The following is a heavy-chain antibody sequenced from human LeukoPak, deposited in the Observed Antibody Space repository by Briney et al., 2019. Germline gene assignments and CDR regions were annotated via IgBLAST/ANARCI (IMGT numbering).Heavy chain of an antibody. V-gene: IGHV3-53*01. J-gene: IGHJ6*02. Sequence: GGSLRLSCAASGFTVSSNYMSWVRQAPGKGLEWVSVIYSGGSTYYADSVKGRFTISIDNSKNTLYLQMNSLRAEDTAVYYCARVVSGDYYYYGMAVWGQGTTVTVSS. D-gene: IGHD3-10*01. CDR1: GFTVSSNY. CDR3: ARVVSGDYYYYGMAV. CDR2: IYSGGST.